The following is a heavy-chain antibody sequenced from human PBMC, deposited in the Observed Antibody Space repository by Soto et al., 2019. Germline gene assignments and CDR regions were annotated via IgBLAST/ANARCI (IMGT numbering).Heavy chain of an antibody. CDR2: IYYSGST. V-gene: IGHV4-31*03. D-gene: IGHD4-17*01. CDR3: ARGDGDYVSNYYGMDV. Sequence: QVQLQESGPGLVKHSQTLSLTCTVSGGSISSGGYYWSWIRQHPGKGLEWIGYIYYSGSTYYNPSLKSRVTISVDTSKNQFSLKLSSVTAADTAVYYCARGDGDYVSNYYGMDVWGQGTTVTVSS. J-gene: IGHJ6*02. CDR1: GGSISSGGYY.